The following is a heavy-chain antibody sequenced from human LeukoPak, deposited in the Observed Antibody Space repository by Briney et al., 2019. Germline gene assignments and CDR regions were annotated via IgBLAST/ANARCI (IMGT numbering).Heavy chain of an antibody. D-gene: IGHD2-15*01. CDR3: ARVYCSGGSCYDSRGWFDP. CDR1: GGSISSSSYY. CDR2: IYYSGST. V-gene: IGHV4-61*05. J-gene: IGHJ5*02. Sequence: SETLSLTCTVSGGSISSSSYYWSWIRQPPGKGLEWIGYIYYSGSTNYNPSLKSRVTISVDTSKNQFSLKLSSVTAADTAVYYCARVYCSGGSCYDSRGWFDPWGQGTLVTVSS.